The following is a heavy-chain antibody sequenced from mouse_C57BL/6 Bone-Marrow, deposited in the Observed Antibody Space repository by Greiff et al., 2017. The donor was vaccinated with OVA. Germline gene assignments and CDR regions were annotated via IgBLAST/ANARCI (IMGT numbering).Heavy chain of an antibody. CDR1: GYTFTSYG. CDR3: SRRSNYHYAIDY. V-gene: IGHV1-81*01. Sequence: QVQLQQSGAELARPGASVTLSCKASGYTFTSYGISWVKQRTGQGLEWIGEIYPRSGNTYYNEKFKGKATLTADKSTSTAYMELLSLTSEDSAVYVCSRRSNYHYAIDYWGQGTSVTVSS. D-gene: IGHD2-5*01. J-gene: IGHJ4*01. CDR2: IYPRSGNT.